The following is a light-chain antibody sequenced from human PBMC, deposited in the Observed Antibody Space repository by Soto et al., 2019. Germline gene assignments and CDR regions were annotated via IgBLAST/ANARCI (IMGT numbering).Light chain of an antibody. CDR2: DVT. CDR1: STDVGTYNY. Sequence: QSALTQPASVSGSPGQSITISCTGTSTDVGTYNYVSWYQQHPGKAPKPMISDVTNRPSGVSPHFSGSKSGHTASLTISGLQPEDEADYYCSSYTSSTTLHVVFGGGTQLTVL. CDR3: SSYTSSTTLHVV. J-gene: IGLJ2*01. V-gene: IGLV2-14*03.